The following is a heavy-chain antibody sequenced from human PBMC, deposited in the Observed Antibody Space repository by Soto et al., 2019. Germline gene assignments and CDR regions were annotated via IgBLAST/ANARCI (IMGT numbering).Heavy chain of an antibody. J-gene: IGHJ5*02. CDR1: GGSFSGYY. CDR2: INHSGST. Sequence: QVQLQQWGAGLLKPSETLSLTCAVYGGSFSGYYWSWIRQPPGKGLEWIGEINHSGSTNYNQSLKSRVTISVDTSKNQVSLKLSSVTAADTAVYYCARESIAVAYWFDPWGQGTLVTVSS. D-gene: IGHD6-19*01. CDR3: ARESIAVAYWFDP. V-gene: IGHV4-34*01.